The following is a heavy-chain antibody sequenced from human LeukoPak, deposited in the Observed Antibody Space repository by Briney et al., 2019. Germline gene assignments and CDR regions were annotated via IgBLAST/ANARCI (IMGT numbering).Heavy chain of an antibody. Sequence: GRSLRLSCAASGFPANTYAFHWVRQAPGKGLEWVAVMSYDGRNKNYAESVKGRFTISRDNSNNTLYLQMDSLRVEDTAVYYCARDWGDYRDYVGNYWGQGTRVTVSS. CDR3: ARDWGDYRDYVGNY. D-gene: IGHD4-17*01. CDR1: GFPANTYA. CDR2: MSYDGRNK. V-gene: IGHV3-30*04. J-gene: IGHJ4*02.